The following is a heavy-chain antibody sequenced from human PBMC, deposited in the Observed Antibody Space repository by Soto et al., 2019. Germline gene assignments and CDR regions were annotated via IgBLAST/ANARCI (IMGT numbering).Heavy chain of an antibody. CDR3: ARVGSSIAAQIRYYYYGMDV. V-gene: IGHV1-69*13. J-gene: IGHJ6*02. CDR2: IIPIFGTA. D-gene: IGHD6-6*01. CDR1: GGTFSSYA. Sequence: SVKVSCKASGGTFSSYAISWVRQAPGQGLEWMGGIIPIFGTANYAQKFQGRVTITADESTSTAYMELSSLRSEDTAVYYCARVGSSIAAQIRYYYYGMDVWGQGTTVTVSS.